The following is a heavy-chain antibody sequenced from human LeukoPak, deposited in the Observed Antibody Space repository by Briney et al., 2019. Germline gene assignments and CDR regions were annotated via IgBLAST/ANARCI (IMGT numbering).Heavy chain of an antibody. CDR2: ISYDGSNK. Sequence: GGSLRLSCAASGFTFSSYGMHWVRQAPGKGLEWVAVISYDGSNKYYADSVKGRFTISRDNSKNTLYLQMNSPRAEDTAVYFCARDEGQQPFGYFQHWGQGTLVTVSS. J-gene: IGHJ1*01. V-gene: IGHV3-30*03. CDR3: ARDEGQQPFGYFQH. CDR1: GFTFSSYG. D-gene: IGHD3-10*01.